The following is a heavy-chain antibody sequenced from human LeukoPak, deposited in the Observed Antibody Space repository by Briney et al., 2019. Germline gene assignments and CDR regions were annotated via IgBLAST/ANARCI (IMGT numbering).Heavy chain of an antibody. CDR1: GGSISSGGYS. D-gene: IGHD4-11*01. Sequence: SQTLSLTCAVSGGSISSGGYSWSWIRQPPGKGLEWIGYIYHSGSTYYNPSLKSRVTISVDRSKNQFSLKLSSVTAADTAVYYCAGTTVTLDYWGQGTLVTVSS. V-gene: IGHV4-30-2*01. CDR2: IYHSGST. J-gene: IGHJ4*02. CDR3: AGTTVTLDY.